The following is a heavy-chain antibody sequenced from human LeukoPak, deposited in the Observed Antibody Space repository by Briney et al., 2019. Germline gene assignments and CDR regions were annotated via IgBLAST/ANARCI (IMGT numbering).Heavy chain of an antibody. CDR3: LKDLRDIAVAATPDY. D-gene: IGHD6-13*01. CDR1: GFTFSSYA. CDR2: ISGSGGST. V-gene: IGHV3-23*01. Sequence: GGSLRLSCAASGFTFSSYAMSWVRQAPGKGLEWVSAISGSGGSTYYADSVKGRFTISRGNSKNTLYLQMSSLRPEDTAVYYCLKDLRDIAVAATPDYWGQGTLVTVSS. J-gene: IGHJ4*02.